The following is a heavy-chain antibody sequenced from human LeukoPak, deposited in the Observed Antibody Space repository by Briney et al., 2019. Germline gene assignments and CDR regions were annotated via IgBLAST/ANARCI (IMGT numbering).Heavy chain of an antibody. D-gene: IGHD4-17*01. Sequence: GGSLRLSCAASGFTFSSFWMNWVRQAPGKGLEWVANIKQDGSEKYYVDSVKGRFTISRDNAKSSLYLQMNSLRAEDTAVYYCARERRFIDYWGQGTPVTVSS. J-gene: IGHJ4*02. CDR1: GFTFSSFW. V-gene: IGHV3-7*04. CDR2: IKQDGSEK. CDR3: ARERRFIDY.